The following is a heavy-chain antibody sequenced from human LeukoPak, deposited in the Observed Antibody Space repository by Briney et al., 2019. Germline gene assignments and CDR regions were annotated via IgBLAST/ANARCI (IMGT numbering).Heavy chain of an antibody. J-gene: IGHJ3*02. CDR2: IWYDGSNK. CDR1: GFTFSSYG. D-gene: IGHD2-2*01. V-gene: IGHV3-33*01. CDR3: ARSRTGYCSSTSCFDAFDI. Sequence: PGGSLRLSCAASGFTFSSYGMHWVRQAPGKGLEWVAVIWYDGSNKYYADSVKGRFTISRDNSKNTQYLQMNSLRAEDTAVYYCARSRTGYCSSTSCFDAFDIWGQGTMVTVSS.